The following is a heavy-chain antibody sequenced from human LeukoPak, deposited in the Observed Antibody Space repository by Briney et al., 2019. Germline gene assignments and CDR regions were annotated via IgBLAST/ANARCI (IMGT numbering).Heavy chain of an antibody. D-gene: IGHD3-10*01. Sequence: GGSLRLSCAASGFTFSSYAMSWVRQAPGKGLEWVSYISSSGSTIYYADSVKGRFTISRDNAKNSLYLQMNSLRAEDTAVYYCARDTYGSGFGAFDIWGQGTMVTVSS. V-gene: IGHV3-48*04. J-gene: IGHJ3*02. CDR1: GFTFSSYA. CDR3: ARDTYGSGFGAFDI. CDR2: ISSSGSTI.